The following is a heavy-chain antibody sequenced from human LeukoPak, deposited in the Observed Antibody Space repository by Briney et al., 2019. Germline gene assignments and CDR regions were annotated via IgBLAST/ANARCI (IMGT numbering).Heavy chain of an antibody. V-gene: IGHV4-59*01. CDR3: ARVANDFWSSYHLLRYAFDI. D-gene: IGHD3-3*01. CDR1: GGSISSYY. J-gene: IGHJ3*02. CDR2: IYYSGST. Sequence: PSETLSLTCTVSGGSISSYYWSWIRQPPGKGLEWIGYIYYSGSTNYNPSLKSRVTILVDTSKNQFSLKLSSVTAADTAVYYCARVANDFWSSYHLLRYAFDIWGQGTMVTVSS.